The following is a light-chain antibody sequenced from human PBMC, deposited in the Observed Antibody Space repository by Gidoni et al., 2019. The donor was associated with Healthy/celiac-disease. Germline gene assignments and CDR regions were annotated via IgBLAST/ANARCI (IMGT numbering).Light chain of an antibody. V-gene: IGKV3-15*01. CDR1: QSVSSN. CDR2: GAS. Sequence: EIVLTQSPATLSVSPGERATLSCRASQSVSSNLSWYQQKPGQAPRLLIYGASTRATGIQARFSGSGSGTEFTLTISSLQSEDFAVYYCQQYNNWPPSITFXQXTRLEIK. CDR3: QQYNNWPPSIT. J-gene: IGKJ5*01.